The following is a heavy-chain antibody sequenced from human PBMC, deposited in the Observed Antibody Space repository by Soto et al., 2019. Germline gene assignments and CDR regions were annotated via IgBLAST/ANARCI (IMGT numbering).Heavy chain of an antibody. J-gene: IGHJ4*02. V-gene: IGHV1-18*04. CDR3: ARARTRGDCSGGSCYSYYFDS. D-gene: IGHD2-15*01. CDR1: GYTFTSYG. Sequence: QVQLVQSGAEVKKPGASVKVSCKASGYTFTSYGISWVRQAPGQGLEWMGWISAYNGNTNYAQKLQGRVTMTTDTPTSTAYVELRSLVSDDTAVYYCARARTRGDCSGGSCYSYYFDSWGQGTLVTVSS. CDR2: ISAYNGNT.